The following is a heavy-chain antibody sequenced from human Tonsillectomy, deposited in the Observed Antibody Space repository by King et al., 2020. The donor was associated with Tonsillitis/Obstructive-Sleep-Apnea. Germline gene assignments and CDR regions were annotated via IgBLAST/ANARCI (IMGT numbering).Heavy chain of an antibody. V-gene: IGHV3-23*04. Sequence: VQLVESGGGLVQPGGSLRLSCAASGFTFSDYAMSWVRQAPGKGLEWVSAISDRGDSTYYTDSVKGRFTISRDNSKNTLYLQMNSLRAEDTAVYYCAKDLSRGYQLLYNYYSYGMDVWGQGTTVTVSS. CDR2: ISDRGDST. J-gene: IGHJ6*02. D-gene: IGHD2-2*02. CDR3: AKDLSRGYQLLYNYYSYGMDV. CDR1: GFTFSDYA.